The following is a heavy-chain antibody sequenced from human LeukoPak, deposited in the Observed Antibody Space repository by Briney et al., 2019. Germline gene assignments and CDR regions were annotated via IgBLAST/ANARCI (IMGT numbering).Heavy chain of an antibody. CDR1: GYTFTSYG. Sequence: ASVKVSCKASGYTFTSYGISWVRQAPGQGLEWMGIINPSGGSTSYAQKFQGRVTMTRDTSTSTVYMELSSLRSEDTAVYYCARNRDYDSRNLGFDYWGQGTLVTVSS. CDR2: INPSGGST. CDR3: ARNRDYDSRNLGFDY. J-gene: IGHJ4*02. V-gene: IGHV1-46*01. D-gene: IGHD3-22*01.